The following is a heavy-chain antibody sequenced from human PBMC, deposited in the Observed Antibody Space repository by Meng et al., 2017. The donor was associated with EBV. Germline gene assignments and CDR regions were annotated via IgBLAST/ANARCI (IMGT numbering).Heavy chain of an antibody. CDR1: GFPVSSNY. D-gene: IGHD6-19*01. CDR2: IYSGGST. V-gene: IGHV3-53*01. Sequence: LVESGGGWIQPGGSLRLSCAASGFPVSSNYMSWVRQAPGKGLEWVSVIYSGGSTYYADSVKGRFTISRDNSKNTLYLQMNSLRAEDTAVYYCARDSGGFDYWGQGTLVTVSS. CDR3: ARDSGGFDY. J-gene: IGHJ4*02.